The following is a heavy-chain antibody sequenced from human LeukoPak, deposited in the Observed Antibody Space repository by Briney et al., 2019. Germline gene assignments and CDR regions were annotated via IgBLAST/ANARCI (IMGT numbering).Heavy chain of an antibody. J-gene: IGHJ4*02. Sequence: PGGSLRLSCAASGFTFSSYGMQWVRQAPGKGLEWVAVIWYDGSNKYYADSVKGRFTISRDNSKNTLYLQMNSLRAEDTAVYYCAKDSYYDSSGYYRWGQGTLVTVSS. CDR2: IWYDGSNK. D-gene: IGHD3-22*01. CDR3: AKDSYYDSSGYYR. V-gene: IGHV3-33*06. CDR1: GFTFSSYG.